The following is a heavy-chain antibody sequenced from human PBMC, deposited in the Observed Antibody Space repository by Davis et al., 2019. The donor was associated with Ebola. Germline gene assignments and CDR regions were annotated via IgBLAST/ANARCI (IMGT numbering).Heavy chain of an antibody. D-gene: IGHD3-3*01. V-gene: IGHV3-9*01. CDR1: GFTFDDYA. CDR3: AKAFWSGYHFDY. CDR2: ISWNSGSI. J-gene: IGHJ4*02. Sequence: SLKISCAASGFTFDDYAMHWVRQAPGKGLEWVSGISWNSGSIGYADSVEGRFTISRDNAKNSLYLQMNSLRAEDTALYYCAKAFWSGYHFDYWGQGTLVTVSS.